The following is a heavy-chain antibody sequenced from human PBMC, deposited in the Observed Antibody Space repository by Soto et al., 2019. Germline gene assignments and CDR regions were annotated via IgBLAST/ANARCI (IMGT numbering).Heavy chain of an antibody. V-gene: IGHV2-5*02. CDR2: IYWEDDK. D-gene: IGHD6-13*01. Sequence: QITLKESGPTLVKPTQTFTLACTFSGFSLSTSGMGVGWIRQPPGKALEWLALIYWEDDKRYSPSLKSRLTITKDTYKYQVVLTMTNMDPVDTATYYCAHYSSTSSFDYWGQGTLVTVSS. CDR1: GFSLSTSGMG. J-gene: IGHJ4*02. CDR3: AHYSSTSSFDY.